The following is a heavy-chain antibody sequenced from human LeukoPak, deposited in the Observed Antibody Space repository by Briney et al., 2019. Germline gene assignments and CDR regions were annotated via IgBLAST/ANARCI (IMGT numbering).Heavy chain of an antibody. J-gene: IGHJ4*02. CDR1: GFSFSDHY. D-gene: IGHD3-9*01. Sequence: PGGSLRLSCVASGFSFSDHYMDWVRQAPGKGLEWVGRTRNKANSYTTEYAASVKGRFTISRDDPMNSLYLQMSSLRAEDTAVYYCARQGGDILTGYLDYWGQGTLVTVSS. CDR2: TRNKANSYTT. CDR3: ARQGGDILTGYLDY. V-gene: IGHV3-72*01.